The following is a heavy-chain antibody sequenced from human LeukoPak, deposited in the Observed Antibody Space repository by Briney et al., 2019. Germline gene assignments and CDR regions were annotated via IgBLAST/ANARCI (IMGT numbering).Heavy chain of an antibody. V-gene: IGHV3-21*01. D-gene: IGHD5-12*01. CDR3: ARQSSGYDLGY. CDR1: GFTYSSYS. Sequence: GGSLRLSCAASGFTYSSYSMNWVRQAPGKGLEWVSSISSSSSYIHYADSVKGRFTISRDNAKNSLYLQMNSLRAEDTAVYYCARQSSGYDLGYWGQGTLVTVSS. J-gene: IGHJ4*02. CDR2: ISSSSSYI.